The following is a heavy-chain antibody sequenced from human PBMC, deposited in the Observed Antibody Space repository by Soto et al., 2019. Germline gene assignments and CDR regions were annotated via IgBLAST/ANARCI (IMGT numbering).Heavy chain of an antibody. CDR2: IYYTGTT. CDR1: GTSIRGYY. CDR3: APQVSSFGYTDFGT. Sequence: PSETLSLTCIVSGTSIRGYYWTWIRQPPGKGLEWIGYIYYTGTTKYNPSLKSRVTISVDTSKNQFSLRLNSVTAADTAVYYCAPQVSSFGYTDFGTGGQGALVTVSS. D-gene: IGHD2-2*02. V-gene: IGHV4-59*01. J-gene: IGHJ4*02.